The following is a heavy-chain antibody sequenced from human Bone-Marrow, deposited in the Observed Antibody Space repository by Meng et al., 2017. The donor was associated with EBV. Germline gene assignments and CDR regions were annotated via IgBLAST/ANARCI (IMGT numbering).Heavy chain of an antibody. J-gene: IGHJ4*02. D-gene: IGHD5-12*01. Sequence: QVQLQPWGAGLLKPSETLSLTCAVYGGSFSGYYWSWIRQPPGKGLEWIGEINHSGSTNYNPSLKSRVTISVDTSKNQFSLKLSSVTAADTAVYYCARGGGYDARYWGQGTLVTVSS. CDR3: ARGGGYDARY. CDR2: INHSGST. CDR1: GGSFSGYY. V-gene: IGHV4-34*01.